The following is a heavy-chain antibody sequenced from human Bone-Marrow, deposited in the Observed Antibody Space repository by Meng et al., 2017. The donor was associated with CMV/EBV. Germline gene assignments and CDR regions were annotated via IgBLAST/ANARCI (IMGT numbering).Heavy chain of an antibody. CDR2: VNPNSGGT. J-gene: IGHJ6*02. CDR3: ARTKREYQLLLGYYYYGMDV. CDR1: GYIFTEHY. D-gene: IGHD2-2*01. V-gene: IGHV1-2*02. Sequence: ASVKVSCKASGYIFTEHYVHWVRQAPGEGLEWMGWVNPNSGGTNYAQKFQGRVTMTRDTSISTAYMELSRLRSDDTAVYYCARTKREYQLLLGYYYYGMDVWGQGTTVTVSS.